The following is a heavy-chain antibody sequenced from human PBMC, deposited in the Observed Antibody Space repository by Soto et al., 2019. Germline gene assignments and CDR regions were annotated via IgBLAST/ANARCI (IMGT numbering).Heavy chain of an antibody. J-gene: IGHJ6*02. Sequence: SETLSLTCTVSGGSISRYYWSWIRQPAGKGLEWIGRIYTSGSTNYNPSLKSRVTMSVDTSKNQFSLKLSSVTAADTAVYYCARSADTAMVNYYYYYGMDVWGQGTTVTVSS. CDR2: IYTSGST. V-gene: IGHV4-4*07. CDR1: GGSISRYY. CDR3: ARSADTAMVNYYYYYGMDV. D-gene: IGHD5-18*01.